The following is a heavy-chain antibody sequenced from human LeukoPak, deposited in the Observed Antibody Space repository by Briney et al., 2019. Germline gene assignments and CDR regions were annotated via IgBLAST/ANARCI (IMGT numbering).Heavy chain of an antibody. D-gene: IGHD1-26*01. CDR2: INWNGGST. V-gene: IGHV3-20*01. Sequence: TGGSLRLSGAASGFTFDDYGMSWVRQAPGKGLEWVSGINWNGGSTGYADSVKGRFTISRDNAKNSLYLQMNSLRAEDTALYHCARDRSELRAFDYWGQGTLVTVSS. CDR1: GFTFDDYG. J-gene: IGHJ4*02. CDR3: ARDRSELRAFDY.